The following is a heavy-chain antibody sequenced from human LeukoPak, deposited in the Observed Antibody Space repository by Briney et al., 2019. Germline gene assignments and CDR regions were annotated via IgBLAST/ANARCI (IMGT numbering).Heavy chain of an antibody. CDR3: AKGHYPDAYCAGDCYYSY. CDR2: IWYDGSNK. Sequence: GRSLRLSCAASGFTFSNYGMHWVRQAPGKGLEWVALIWYDGSNKYYAASVKGRFTISRDNSKNTLYLQTDSLRAEDTAVYYCAKGHYPDAYCAGDCYYSYWGQGTLVTVSS. CDR1: GFTFSNYG. V-gene: IGHV3-33*06. J-gene: IGHJ4*02. D-gene: IGHD2-21*02.